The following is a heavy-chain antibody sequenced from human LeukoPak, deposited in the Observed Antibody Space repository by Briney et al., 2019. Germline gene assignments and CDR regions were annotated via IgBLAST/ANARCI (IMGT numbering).Heavy chain of an antibody. D-gene: IGHD1-1*01. V-gene: IGHV3-7*01. J-gene: IGHJ4*02. CDR3: ARDLNWETY. CDR1: GFTFSNYW. Sequence: GGSLRLSCAGSGFTFSNYWMNWVRQAPGKGLEWVANIKHDGNDRYYVDSVKGRFTISRDNARNSLYLQMNSLRAEDTAVYYCARDLNWETYWGQGTLVTVSS. CDR2: IKHDGNDR.